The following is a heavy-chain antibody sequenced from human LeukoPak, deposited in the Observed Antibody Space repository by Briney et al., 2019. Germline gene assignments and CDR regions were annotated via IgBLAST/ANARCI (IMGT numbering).Heavy chain of an antibody. J-gene: IGHJ4*02. CDR1: GFTFSSYS. Sequence: GGSLRLSCAASGFTFSSYSMNWVRQAPGKGLEWVSYISSSSSTTYYADSVKGRFTISRDNSKNTLYLQMNSLRAEDTAVYYCARGSTAGDWGQGTLVTVSS. CDR3: ARGSTAGD. D-gene: IGHD1-1*01. V-gene: IGHV3-48*01. CDR2: ISSSSSTT.